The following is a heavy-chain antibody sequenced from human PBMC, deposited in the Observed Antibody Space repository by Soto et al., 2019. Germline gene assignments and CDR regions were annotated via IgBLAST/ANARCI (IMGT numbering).Heavy chain of an antibody. CDR1: GVSISTYH. D-gene: IGHD5-12*01. CDR3: ARDEYGYGDSYDS. V-gene: IGHV4-4*07. J-gene: IGHJ4*02. CDR2: MHTSGST. Sequence: SETLSLTSIVSGVSISTYHWSWIRQPAGKGLEWIGRMHTSGSTNYNPSLKSRVSMSVDTSKNHFSLKVSSVTAADTAVCYCARDEYGYGDSYDSWGQGTLVTVSS.